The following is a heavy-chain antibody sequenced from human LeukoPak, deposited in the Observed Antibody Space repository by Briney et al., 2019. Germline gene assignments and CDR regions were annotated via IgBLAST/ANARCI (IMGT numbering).Heavy chain of an antibody. V-gene: IGHV3-30*18. D-gene: IGHD3-10*01. CDR1: GFTFSSYG. Sequence: PGGSLRLSCAASGFTFSSYGMHWVRQAPGKGLEWVAVISYDGSNKYYADSAKGRFTISRDNSKNTLYLQMNSLRAEDTAVYYCAKEPYCYGSGSVDYWGQGTLVTVSS. CDR2: ISYDGSNK. CDR3: AKEPYCYGSGSVDY. J-gene: IGHJ4*02.